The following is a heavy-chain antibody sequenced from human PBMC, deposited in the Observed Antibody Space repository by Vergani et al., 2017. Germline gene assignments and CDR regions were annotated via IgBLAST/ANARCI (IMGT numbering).Heavy chain of an antibody. Sequence: QVQLQESGPGLVKPSGTLSLTCAVSGGSISSSNWWSWVRQPPGKGLEWIGVIYHSGSTNYNPSLKSRVTISVDKSKNQFSLKLSSVTAADTAVYYCARDRGYNSSWYPFTAWGQGTLVTVSS. CDR3: ARDRGYNSSWYPFTA. J-gene: IGHJ5*02. D-gene: IGHD6-13*01. CDR1: GGSISSSNW. V-gene: IGHV4-4*02. CDR2: IYHSGST.